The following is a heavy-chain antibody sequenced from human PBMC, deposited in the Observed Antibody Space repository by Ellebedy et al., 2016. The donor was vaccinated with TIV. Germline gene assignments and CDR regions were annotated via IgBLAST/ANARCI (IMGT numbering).Heavy chain of an antibody. Sequence: ASVKVSCXASAHTFTAYGIHWVRQAPGQRLEWMGWINTGNGNTKYSQKLQGRVTITRDTSATTAYMELSGLMSEDTAVYYCATREWQDPMDVWGQGTTVTVSS. CDR3: ATREWQDPMDV. V-gene: IGHV1-3*04. CDR1: AHTFTAYG. D-gene: IGHD3-3*01. CDR2: INTGNGNT. J-gene: IGHJ6*02.